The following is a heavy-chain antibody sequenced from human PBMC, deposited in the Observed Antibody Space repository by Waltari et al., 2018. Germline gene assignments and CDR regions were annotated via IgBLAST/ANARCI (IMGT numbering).Heavy chain of an antibody. CDR2: IYSGGDT. D-gene: IGHD4-17*01. CDR3: ARDKGGDYGDYLGY. CDR1: GISVVSHY. J-gene: IGHJ4*02. V-gene: IGHV3-53*01. Sequence: EVQLVESGGGLIHAGGSLRLSCAASGISVVSHYMTWVRQAPGKGLEWVSLIYSGGDTYYADSVKGRFTISRDNSKNTLYLQMNNLRAEDTAVYYCARDKGGDYGDYLGYWGQGTLVTVSS.